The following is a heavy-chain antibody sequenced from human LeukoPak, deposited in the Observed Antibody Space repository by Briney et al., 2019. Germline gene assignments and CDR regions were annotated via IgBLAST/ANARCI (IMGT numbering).Heavy chain of an antibody. CDR1: GGTFSSYA. V-gene: IGHV1-69*05. CDR3: ARDRVLLGYY. J-gene: IGHJ4*02. Sequence: EASVKVSCKASGGTFSSYAISWVRQAPGQGLEWMGRIIPIFGTANYAHKFQGRVTITTDESTSTAYMELSSLRSEDTAVYYCARDRVLLGYYWGQGTLVTVSS. CDR2: IIPIFGTA. D-gene: IGHD3-10*01.